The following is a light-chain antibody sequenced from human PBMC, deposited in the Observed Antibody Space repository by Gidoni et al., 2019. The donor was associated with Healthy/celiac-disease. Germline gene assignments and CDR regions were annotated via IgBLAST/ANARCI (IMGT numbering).Light chain of an antibody. V-gene: IGKV1-39*01. Sequence: DIQMTQSPSSLSASVGDRVTITCRASQSISSYLNWYQQKPGKAPKLLIYAASSLQSGVPSRFSCSGSGTDFTLTISSLQPEDFATDYCQQSYSTPRGVTFGQGTRLEIK. CDR2: AAS. CDR1: QSISSY. CDR3: QQSYSTPRGVT. J-gene: IGKJ5*01.